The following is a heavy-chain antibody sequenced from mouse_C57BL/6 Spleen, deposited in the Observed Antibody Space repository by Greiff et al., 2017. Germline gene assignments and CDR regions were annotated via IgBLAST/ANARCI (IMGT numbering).Heavy chain of an antibody. Sequence: QVQLKQSGAELVKPGASVKLSCKASGYTFTSYWMHWVKQRPGQGLEWIGMIHPNSGSTNYNEKFKSKATLTVDKSSSTAYMQLSSLTSDDSAVYYCARVWDEYYAMDYWGQGTSVTVYS. CDR2: IHPNSGST. J-gene: IGHJ4*01. CDR3: ARVWDEYYAMDY. D-gene: IGHD2-10*02. V-gene: IGHV1-64*01. CDR1: GYTFTSYW.